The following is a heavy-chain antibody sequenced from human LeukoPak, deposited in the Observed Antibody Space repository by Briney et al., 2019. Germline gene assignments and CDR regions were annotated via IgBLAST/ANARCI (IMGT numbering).Heavy chain of an antibody. D-gene: IGHD1-1*01. V-gene: IGHV1-8*02. J-gene: IGHJ4*02. Sequence: GASVKVSCKTSGYTFTDYYMHWVRQAPGQGLEWMGWMNPNSGNTGYAQKFQGGVIMTRDTSINTAYLEFYSLRSEDTAVYYCARGYSPTLRTTGNDYWGQGTLVTVSS. CDR1: GYTFTDYY. CDR2: MNPNSGNT. CDR3: ARGYSPTLRTTGNDY.